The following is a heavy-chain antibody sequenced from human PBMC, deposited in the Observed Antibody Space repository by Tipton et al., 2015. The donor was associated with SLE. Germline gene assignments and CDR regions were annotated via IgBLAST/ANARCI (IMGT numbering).Heavy chain of an antibody. J-gene: IGHJ3*02. D-gene: IGHD3-22*01. CDR1: GFTLRSYP. V-gene: IGHV3-30*04. Sequence: QLVQSGGGVVQPGTSLRLSCAASGFTLRSYPLHWVRLAPGKGLEWVAVTSSDGFNSYYADSVKGRFTTSRDNSKNTLYLQMNSLRVEDTAVYHCASLGGSTNYYLSGAFDMWGQGTMVTVS. CDR3: ASLGGSTNYYLSGAFDM. CDR2: TSSDGFNS.